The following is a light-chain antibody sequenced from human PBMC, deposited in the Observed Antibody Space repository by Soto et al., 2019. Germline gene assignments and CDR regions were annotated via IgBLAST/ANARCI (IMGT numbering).Light chain of an antibody. CDR2: EVS. J-gene: IGLJ2*01. CDR3: RSDAGSNNLV. V-gene: IGLV2-8*01. Sequence: QSALTQPPSASGSPGQSVTISCTGTSSDVGGYNYVSWYQQHPGKAPKLMIYEVSKRPSGVPDRFSGSKSGNTASLTVSGLQAEDEADYYCRSDAGSNNLVFGGGTKVTVL. CDR1: SSDVGGYNY.